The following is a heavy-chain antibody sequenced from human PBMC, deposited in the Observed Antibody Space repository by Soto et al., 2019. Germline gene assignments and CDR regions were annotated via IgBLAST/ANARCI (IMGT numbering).Heavy chain of an antibody. Sequence: GGSLRLSCAASGFTFSSYAMSWVRQAPGKGLEWVSAISGSGGSTYYADSVKGRFTISRDNSKNTLYLQMNSLRAEDTAVYYCAKDKFASGKWVVSSPRYYYYMDVWGKGTTVTVSS. CDR3: AKDKFASGKWVVSSPRYYYYMDV. CDR1: GFTFSSYA. CDR2: ISGSGGST. J-gene: IGHJ6*03. D-gene: IGHD6-6*01. V-gene: IGHV3-23*01.